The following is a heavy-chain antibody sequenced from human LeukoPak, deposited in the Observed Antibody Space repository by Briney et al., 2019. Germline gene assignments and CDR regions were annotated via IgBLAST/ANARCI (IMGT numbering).Heavy chain of an antibody. V-gene: IGHV4-4*07. J-gene: IGHJ4*02. D-gene: IGHD3-10*01. CDR3: ARVDYYGSGSYSDY. Sequence: SGTLSLTCTVSGGSISSYYWSWIRQPAGKGLEWIGRIYTSGSTNYNPSLKSRVTMSVDTSKNQFSLKLSSVTAADTAVYYCARVDYYGSGSYSDYWGQGTLVTVSS. CDR2: IYTSGST. CDR1: GGSISSYY.